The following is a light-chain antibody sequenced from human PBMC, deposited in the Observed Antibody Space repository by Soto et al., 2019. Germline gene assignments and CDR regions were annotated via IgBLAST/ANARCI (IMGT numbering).Light chain of an antibody. CDR3: ATWDDSVIGVV. J-gene: IGLJ2*01. CDR2: EVN. CDR1: SSDIGGYDY. Sequence: QSALTQPPSASGSPGQSVTISCTGTSSDIGGYDYVSWYQQHPGKAPKLIIYEVNKRPSGVPDRFSGSKSGNTASLIVSGLQAEDEADYYCATWDDSVIGVVFGGGTKVTVL. V-gene: IGLV2-8*01.